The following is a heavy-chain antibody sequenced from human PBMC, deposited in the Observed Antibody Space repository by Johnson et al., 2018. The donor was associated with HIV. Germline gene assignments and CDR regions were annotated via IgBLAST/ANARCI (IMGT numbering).Heavy chain of an antibody. D-gene: IGHD6-13*01. Sequence: QVQLVESGGGVVQPGRSLRLSCAASGFTFSSYAMHWVRQAPGKGLEWVAVISYDGSNQYYADSVTGRFTISRDNSKNTVFLQMNSLRPEDTAMYYCANDHSTWSLYDASVTWGHGKMVTVSS. J-gene: IGHJ3*02. V-gene: IGHV3-30*04. CDR2: ISYDGSNQ. CDR3: ANDHSTWSLYDASVT. CDR1: GFTFSSYA.